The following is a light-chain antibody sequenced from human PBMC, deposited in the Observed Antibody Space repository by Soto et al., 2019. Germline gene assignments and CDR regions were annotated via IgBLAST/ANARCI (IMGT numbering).Light chain of an antibody. V-gene: IGKV1-33*01. CDR3: QQYDNLTLT. J-gene: IGKJ4*01. CDR2: DAS. Sequence: DIQMTQSPSSVSASIGDRVTITCQASQDISNYLNWYQQKQGKAPKLLIYDASNLETGVPSRFSGSGSGTDVTFTISSLKNEDSSTYYCQQYDNLTLTFGGGTKVDIK. CDR1: QDISNY.